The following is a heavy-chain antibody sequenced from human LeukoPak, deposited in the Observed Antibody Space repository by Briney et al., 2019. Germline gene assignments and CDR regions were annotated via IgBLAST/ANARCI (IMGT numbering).Heavy chain of an antibody. Sequence: SETLSLTCTVTRGSIIDNSFYWGWIRQPPGKGLEWIGRIFHSGTTNYNPSLERRVTIAVDTSKNQFSLRLTSVTAADTALYYCARLTDSWGQGTLVTVSS. J-gene: IGHJ4*02. V-gene: IGHV4-39*01. CDR2: IFHSGTT. CDR3: ARLTDS. CDR1: RGSIIDNSFY.